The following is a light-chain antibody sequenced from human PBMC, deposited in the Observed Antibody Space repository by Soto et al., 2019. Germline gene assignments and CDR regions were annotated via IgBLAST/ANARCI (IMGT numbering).Light chain of an antibody. Sequence: QSVLTQPPSASGTPGQRVTISCSGSRSSIGSNTVNWYQHLPGSAPKLLIYSNNHRPSGVPDRFSASKAGASASLAISGLQSEDERDYYCAAWDASLGGFYVFGSGTKVTVL. CDR1: RSSIGSNT. V-gene: IGLV1-44*01. J-gene: IGLJ1*01. CDR2: SNN. CDR3: AAWDASLGGFYV.